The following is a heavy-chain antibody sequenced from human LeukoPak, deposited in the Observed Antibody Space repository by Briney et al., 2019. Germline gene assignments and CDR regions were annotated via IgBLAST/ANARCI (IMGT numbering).Heavy chain of an antibody. CDR1: GFTFSSYS. Sequence: GGSLRLSCAASGFTFSSYSMNWVRQAPGKGLEWVSSISSSSSYIYYADSVKGRFTISRDNAKNSLYLQMNSLRAEDTAVYYCARVSPFSSGWNPNWGQGTLVSVSS. CDR2: ISSSSSYI. J-gene: IGHJ4*02. CDR3: ARVSPFSSGWNPN. D-gene: IGHD6-19*01. V-gene: IGHV3-21*01.